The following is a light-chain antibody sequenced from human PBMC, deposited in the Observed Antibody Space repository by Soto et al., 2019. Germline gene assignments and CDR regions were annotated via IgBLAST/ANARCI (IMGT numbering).Light chain of an antibody. CDR1: QSVSSNY. CDR3: HQYGGSPGT. J-gene: IGKJ4*01. V-gene: IGKV3-20*01. Sequence: VVLTQSPGTLSLSQGERATLSCRASQSVSSNYLAWYQQKPDQAPRLLMYDASSRATGIPDRFSGSGSGTDFTLTISSLEPEDFAMYYCHQYGGSPGTVGGGTKVDSK. CDR2: DAS.